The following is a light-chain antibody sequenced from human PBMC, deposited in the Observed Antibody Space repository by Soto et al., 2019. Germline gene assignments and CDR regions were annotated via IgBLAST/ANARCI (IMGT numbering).Light chain of an antibody. J-gene: IGKJ2*01. V-gene: IGKV1-5*01. CDR3: QQYNSYSVYT. Sequence: DIQMTQSPSTLSASVGDRVTITCRASQSISSWLAWYQQKPGKAPKLLIYDASSLESGVPSRFSGSGSATEFTLTISSLQPDDFATYYCQQYNSYSVYTFGQGTKLEIK. CDR2: DAS. CDR1: QSISSW.